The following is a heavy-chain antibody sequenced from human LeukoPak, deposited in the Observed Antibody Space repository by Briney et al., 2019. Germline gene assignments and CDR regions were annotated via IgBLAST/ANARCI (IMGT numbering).Heavy chain of an antibody. CDR1: GFTFSSYG. D-gene: IGHD6-19*01. J-gene: IGHJ4*02. Sequence: GGSLRLSCAASGFTFSSYGMHWVRQAPGKGLDWVAVISYDGSNKYYADSVKGRFTISRDNSKNTLYLQMNSLRAEDTAVYYCATLERGYAVAVDYWGQGTLVTVSS. CDR2: ISYDGSNK. V-gene: IGHV3-30*03. CDR3: ATLERGYAVAVDY.